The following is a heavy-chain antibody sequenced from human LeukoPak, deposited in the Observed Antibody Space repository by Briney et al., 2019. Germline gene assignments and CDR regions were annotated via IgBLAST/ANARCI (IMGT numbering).Heavy chain of an antibody. Sequence: GESLKISCKGSGYSFTSYWIGWVRQMPGKGLEWMGIIYPGDSDTRYSPSFQGQVTISADKSISTAYLQWSSLKASDTATYYCARPTKSIAAAGFDAFDIWGQGTMVTVSS. CDR1: GYSFTSYW. CDR3: ARPTKSIAAAGFDAFDI. D-gene: IGHD6-13*01. CDR2: IYPGDSDT. J-gene: IGHJ3*02. V-gene: IGHV5-51*01.